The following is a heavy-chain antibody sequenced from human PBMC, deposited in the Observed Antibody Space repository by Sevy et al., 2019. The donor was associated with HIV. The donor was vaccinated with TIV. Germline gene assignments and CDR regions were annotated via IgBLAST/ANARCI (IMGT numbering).Heavy chain of an antibody. CDR2: ISGSGGST. J-gene: IGHJ3*02. V-gene: IGHV3-23*01. Sequence: GGSLRLSCAASGFTFSSYAMSWVRQAPGKGLEWVSAISGSGGSTYYADSVKGRFTISRDNSKNTLYLQMNSLRAEDTAVYYCAKIQVGATTGDAFDIWVQGTMVTVSS. D-gene: IGHD1-26*01. CDR3: AKIQVGATTGDAFDI. CDR1: GFTFSSYA.